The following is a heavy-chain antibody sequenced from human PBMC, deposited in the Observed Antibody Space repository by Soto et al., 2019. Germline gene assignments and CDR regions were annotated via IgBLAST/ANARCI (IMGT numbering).Heavy chain of an antibody. CDR1: GFTFSSYS. D-gene: IGHD4-17*01. CDR3: ARATRTTVTGLGYYGMDV. V-gene: IGHV3-48*02. J-gene: IGHJ6*02. Sequence: GVSLRLSFASSGFTFSSYSMNWFRQSPGERLEWVSYISSSSSTIYYADSVKGRFTISRDNAKNSLYLQMNSLRDEDTAVYYCARATRTTVTGLGYYGMDVWGQGTTVTVSS. CDR2: ISSSSSTI.